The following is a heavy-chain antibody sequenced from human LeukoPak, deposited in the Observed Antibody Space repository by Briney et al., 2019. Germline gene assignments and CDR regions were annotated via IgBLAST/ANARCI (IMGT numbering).Heavy chain of an antibody. Sequence: GGSLRLSCAASGFTFSDYSMNWVRQAPGKGLECVSFISSSSSTIYYADSVKGRFTISRDNAQNSVYLQMNSLRAEDTAVYYCARETRRGTNFDYWGQGTQVTVSS. CDR3: ARETRRGTNFDY. J-gene: IGHJ4*02. CDR1: GFTFSDYS. V-gene: IGHV3-48*01. CDR2: ISSSSSTI.